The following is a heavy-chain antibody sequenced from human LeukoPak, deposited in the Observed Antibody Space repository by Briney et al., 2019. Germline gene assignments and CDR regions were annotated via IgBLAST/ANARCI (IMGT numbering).Heavy chain of an antibody. J-gene: IGHJ6*02. D-gene: IGHD3-16*01. V-gene: IGHV3-48*03. Sequence: GGSLRLSCAASGFTFSSYEMNWVRQAPGKGLEWVSYISSSGSTIYYADSVKGRFTISRDNAKNSLYLQMNSLRAEDTAVYYCARGYGRENYYYYGMDVWGQGTTVTVSS. CDR3: ARGYGRENYYYYGMDV. CDR2: ISSSGSTI. CDR1: GFTFSSYE.